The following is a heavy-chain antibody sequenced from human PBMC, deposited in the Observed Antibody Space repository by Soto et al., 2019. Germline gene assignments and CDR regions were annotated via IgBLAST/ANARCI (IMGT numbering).Heavy chain of an antibody. CDR2: IIPIFGTA. V-gene: IGHV1-69*06. D-gene: IGHD6-19*01. J-gene: IGHJ5*02. CDR1: GGTFSSYA. Sequence: QVQLVQSGAEVKKPGSSVNVSCKASGGTFSSYAISWVRQAPGQGLEWMGGIIPIFGTANYAQKFQGRVTITADKSTSTAYMELSSLRSEDTAVYYCSRDTVAGTESNWFDPWGQGTLVTVSS. CDR3: SRDTVAGTESNWFDP.